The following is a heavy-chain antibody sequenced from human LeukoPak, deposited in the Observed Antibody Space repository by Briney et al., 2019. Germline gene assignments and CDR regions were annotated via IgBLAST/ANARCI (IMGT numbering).Heavy chain of an antibody. CDR3: AKALRRLRFLGYYYMDV. J-gene: IGHJ6*03. Sequence: PGGSLRLSCAASGFTFSSYGMHWVRQAPGKGLEWVAVISYDGSNKYYADSVKGRFTISRNNSKNTLYLQMNSLRAEDTAVYYCAKALRRLRFLGYYYMDVWGKGTTVTVSS. CDR1: GFTFSSYG. V-gene: IGHV3-30*12. CDR2: ISYDGSNK. D-gene: IGHD3-3*01.